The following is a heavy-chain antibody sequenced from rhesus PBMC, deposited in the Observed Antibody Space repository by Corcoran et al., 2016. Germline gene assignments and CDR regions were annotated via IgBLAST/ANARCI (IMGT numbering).Heavy chain of an antibody. J-gene: IGHJ4*01. D-gene: IGHD3-16*01. CDR2: IDSNRGIT. CDR3: ARNEDIGTYAKFDY. Sequence: QVQLQESGPGLVKPSETLSLTRAVSGASLSRHFWSWIRQPPGTGVGWIGEIDSNRGITKYNPSLNNRVTISKDAPNNQFSLRVTSVTAADTAVYYCARNEDIGTYAKFDYWGQGVLVTVSS. V-gene: IGHV4-80*01. CDR1: GASLSRHF.